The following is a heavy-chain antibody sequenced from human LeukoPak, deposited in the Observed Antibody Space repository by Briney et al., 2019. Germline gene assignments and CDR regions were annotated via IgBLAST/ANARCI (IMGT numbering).Heavy chain of an antibody. CDR3: AKSREMATIDDYFDY. CDR1: GITLSNYG. CDR2: ISYDGSNK. V-gene: IGHV3-30*18. Sequence: GGSLRLSCAASGITLSNYGMHWVRQAPGKGLEWVAVISYDGSNKNYADSVKGRFTISRDNSKNTLYLQMNSLRVEDTAVYYCAKSREMATIDDYFDYWGQGALVTVSS. J-gene: IGHJ4*02. D-gene: IGHD5-24*01.